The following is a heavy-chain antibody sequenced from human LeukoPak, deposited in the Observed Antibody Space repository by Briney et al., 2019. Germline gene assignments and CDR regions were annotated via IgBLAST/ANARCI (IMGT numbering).Heavy chain of an antibody. J-gene: IGHJ4*02. Sequence: GGSLRLSCAASRFTLSRFNMNWVRQAPGKGLEWVSFISLSGSYMYYADSVKGRFTITRDNAKNSLYLQMDSLRGEDTAVYYCARENILEDTSTVDYWGQGTLVTVSS. CDR2: ISLSGSYM. V-gene: IGHV3-21*06. CDR3: ARENILEDTSTVDY. D-gene: IGHD5-12*01. CDR1: RFTLSRFN.